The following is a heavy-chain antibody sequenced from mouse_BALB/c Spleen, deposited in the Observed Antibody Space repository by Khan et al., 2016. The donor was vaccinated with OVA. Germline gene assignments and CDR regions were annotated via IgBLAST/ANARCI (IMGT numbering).Heavy chain of an antibody. Sequence: EVQLQESGPGLVKPSQSLSLTCTVTGYSITSDYAWNWIRQFPGNKLEWVGYISFSGRTSYNPSLKSRISITRDTSKTQFFLQLSSVTTGDTATYDCARSVTITTVVATDFDYWGQGTTLTVSS. CDR3: ARSVTITTVVATDFDY. V-gene: IGHV3-2*02. CDR2: ISFSGRT. J-gene: IGHJ2*01. CDR1: GYSITSDYA. D-gene: IGHD1-1*01.